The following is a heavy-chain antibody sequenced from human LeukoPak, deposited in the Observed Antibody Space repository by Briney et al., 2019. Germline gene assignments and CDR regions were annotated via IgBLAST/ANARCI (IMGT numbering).Heavy chain of an antibody. CDR2: IWYDGSNK. Sequence: GGSLRLSCAASGFTFSSYGMHWVRQAPGKGLEWVAVIWYDGSNKYYADSVKGRFTISRDNSKNTLYLQMNSLRAEDTAVYYCARGLVVTGTTRRDYFDYWGQGTLVTVSS. V-gene: IGHV3-33*01. CDR3: ARGLVVTGTTRRDYFDY. J-gene: IGHJ4*02. D-gene: IGHD1-7*01. CDR1: GFTFSSYG.